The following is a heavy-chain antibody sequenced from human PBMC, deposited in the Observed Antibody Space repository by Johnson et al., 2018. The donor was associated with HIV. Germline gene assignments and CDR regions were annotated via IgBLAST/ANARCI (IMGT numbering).Heavy chain of an antibody. V-gene: IGHV3-33*06. Sequence: QVQLVESGGGVVQPGRSLRLSCAASGFTFSSYGMHWVRQAPGKGLEWVAVIWYDGSNKYYADSVKGRFTVSRDNYKDTLYLPMISLRGEDTAVYYCAKVHSSSSNGFDIWGQGTMVTVSS. CDR1: GFTFSSYG. D-gene: IGHD6-6*01. J-gene: IGHJ3*02. CDR2: IWYDGSNK. CDR3: AKVHSSSSNGFDI.